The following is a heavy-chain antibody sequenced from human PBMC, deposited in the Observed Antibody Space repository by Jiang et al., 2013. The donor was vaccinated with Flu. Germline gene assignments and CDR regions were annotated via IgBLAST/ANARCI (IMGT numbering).Heavy chain of an antibody. CDR2: ISHTGDT. CDR3: ARRNDFDI. V-gene: IGHV4-59*08. CDR1: GDSISGHH. Sequence: LLKPSETLSLTCTVSGDSISGHHWNWIRQAPGEGLEWIGYISHTGDTSSNPSLTSRITIFRDTSKNQISLKLRSVTAADTAVYYCARRNDFDIWGQGTMVTVSS. J-gene: IGHJ3*02.